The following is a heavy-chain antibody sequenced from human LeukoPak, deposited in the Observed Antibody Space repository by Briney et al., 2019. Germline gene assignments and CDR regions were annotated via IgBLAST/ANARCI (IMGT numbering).Heavy chain of an antibody. CDR2: VSGSGGST. J-gene: IGHJ4*02. D-gene: IGHD1-1*01. V-gene: IGHV3-23*01. Sequence: GGSLRLSCEVSGFTFSSYAMSWVRQAPGKGLEWVSFVSGSGGSTYHADSVKGRFIISRDNSKNTLYLQMSGLRAEDTAVYYCAKDLTPNTNDWNGRLDYWGQGALVTVSS. CDR1: GFTFSSYA. CDR3: AKDLTPNTNDWNGRLDY.